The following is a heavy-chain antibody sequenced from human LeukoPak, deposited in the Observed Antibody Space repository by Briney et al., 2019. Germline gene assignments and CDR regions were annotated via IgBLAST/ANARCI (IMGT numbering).Heavy chain of an antibody. CDR3: AREEYDILTGYYGSVY. V-gene: IGHV1-18*04. J-gene: IGHJ4*02. CDR1: GYTFTRYG. D-gene: IGHD3-9*01. Sequence: ASVKVSCKASGYTFTRYGISWERQAPGQGLEWMGWISTYNGNTNYAQKFQDRVTMTTDTSTSTACMELRSLRSDDTAVYYCAREEYDILTGYYGSVYWGQGTLVTVSS. CDR2: ISTYNGNT.